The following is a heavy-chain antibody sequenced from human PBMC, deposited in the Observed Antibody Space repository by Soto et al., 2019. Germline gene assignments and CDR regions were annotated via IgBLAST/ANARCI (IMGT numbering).Heavy chain of an antibody. Sequence: SETLSLTCTVSGGSISSYYWSWIRQPPGKGLEWTGYIYYSGSTNYNPSLKSRVTISVDTSKNQFSLKLSSVTAADTAVYYCARGYTAPGGYYGMDVWGQGTTVTVS. J-gene: IGHJ6*02. CDR3: ARGYTAPGGYYGMDV. CDR2: IYYSGST. CDR1: GGSISSYY. V-gene: IGHV4-59*01. D-gene: IGHD5-18*01.